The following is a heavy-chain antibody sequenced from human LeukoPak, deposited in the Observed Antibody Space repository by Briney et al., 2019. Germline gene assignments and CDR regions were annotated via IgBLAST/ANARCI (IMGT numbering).Heavy chain of an antibody. J-gene: IGHJ4*02. D-gene: IGHD3-3*01. CDR3: ATAPMYYDFWSGQVL. CDR2: ISSSSSYI. CDR1: GFTFSSYS. V-gene: IGHV3-21*01. Sequence: TGGSLRLSCAASGFTFSSYSMNWVRQAPGKGLEWVSSISSSSSYIHYAGSVKGRFTISRDNAKNSLYLQMNSLRAEDTAVYYCATAPMYYDFWSGQVLWGQGTLVTVSS.